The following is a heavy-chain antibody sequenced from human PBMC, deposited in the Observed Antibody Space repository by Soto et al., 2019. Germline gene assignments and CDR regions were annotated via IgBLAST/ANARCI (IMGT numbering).Heavy chain of an antibody. Sequence: QLQLQESGPGLVKPSETLSLTCTVSGGSISSSSYYWGWIRQPPGKGLEWIGSIYYSGSTYYNPSLKSRVTISVDTSKNQFSLKLSSVTAADTAVYYCARPSPTRSVAGHFDYWGQGTLVTVSS. J-gene: IGHJ4*02. CDR1: GGSISSSSYY. CDR2: IYYSGST. D-gene: IGHD6-19*01. V-gene: IGHV4-39*01. CDR3: ARPSPTRSVAGHFDY.